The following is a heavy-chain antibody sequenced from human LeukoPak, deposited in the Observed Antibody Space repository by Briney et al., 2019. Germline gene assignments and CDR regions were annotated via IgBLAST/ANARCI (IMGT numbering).Heavy chain of an antibody. Sequence: GRSLRLSCAASGFTFSSYGMHWVRQAPGKGLEWVAVIWYDGSNKYYADSVKGRFTISRDNSKNTLYLQINSLRAEDTAVYYCARVSYGDYDLNYWGQGTLVTVSS. V-gene: IGHV3-33*01. J-gene: IGHJ4*02. CDR3: ARVSYGDYDLNY. CDR2: IWYDGSNK. CDR1: GFTFSSYG. D-gene: IGHD4-17*01.